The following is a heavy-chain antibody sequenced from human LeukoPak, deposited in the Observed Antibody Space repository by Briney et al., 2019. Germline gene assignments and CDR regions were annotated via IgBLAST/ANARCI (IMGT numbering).Heavy chain of an antibody. CDR1: GFTFSSYA. V-gene: IGHV3-23*01. J-gene: IGHJ4*02. Sequence: GGSLRLSCAASGFTFSSYAMSWVRQAPGKGLEWVSAISGSGGGTYYADSVKGRFTISRDNSKNTQYLQMNSLRAEDTAVYYCAKKAGAAAAGTGGYYFDYWGQGTLVTVSS. CDR3: AKKAGAAAAGTGGYYFDY. CDR2: ISGSGGGT. D-gene: IGHD6-13*01.